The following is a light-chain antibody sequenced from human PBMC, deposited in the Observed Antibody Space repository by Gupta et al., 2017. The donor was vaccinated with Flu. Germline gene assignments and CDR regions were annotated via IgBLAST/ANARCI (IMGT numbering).Light chain of an antibody. V-gene: IGKV1-5*03. CDR1: QSISSW. Sequence: DIQMTQSPSTLSASVGDRVTITCRASQSISSWLAWYQQKPGKAPKLLIYKASSLESGVPSRLSGSGSGTEFTLTISSLQPDDFATYYCQQYNSYSLITFGPGTKVDIK. CDR2: KAS. CDR3: QQYNSYSLIT. J-gene: IGKJ3*01.